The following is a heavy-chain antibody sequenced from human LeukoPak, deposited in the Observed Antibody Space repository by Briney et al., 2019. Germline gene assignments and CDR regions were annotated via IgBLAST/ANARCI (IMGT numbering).Heavy chain of an antibody. CDR1: GGSISSYY. Sequence: NPSETLSLTCTVSGGSISSYYWSWIRQPAGKDLEWLGRIYSSGSSSFNPSLKSRVTMSVDTSKNQFSLKLSSVTAADTAVYYCARERAGSGYSGHDGGWFDPWGQGTLVTVSS. J-gene: IGHJ5*02. CDR3: ARERAGSGYSGHDGGWFDP. D-gene: IGHD5-12*01. CDR2: IYSSGSS. V-gene: IGHV4-4*07.